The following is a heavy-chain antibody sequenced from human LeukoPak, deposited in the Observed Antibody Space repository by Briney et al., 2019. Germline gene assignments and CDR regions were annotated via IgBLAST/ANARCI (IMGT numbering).Heavy chain of an antibody. CDR1: GFTFSTYA. CDR3: ANLFQNYFAY. D-gene: IGHD2-21*01. Sequence: GGSLGLSCAASGFTFSTYAMSWVRQAPGKGLEWVSSISASGGNTYNADFVKGRFTISRDNSKNTVDLQMNSLRAEDTAVYYCANLFQNYFAYWGQGALVTVSS. J-gene: IGHJ4*02. CDR2: ISASGGNT. V-gene: IGHV3-23*01.